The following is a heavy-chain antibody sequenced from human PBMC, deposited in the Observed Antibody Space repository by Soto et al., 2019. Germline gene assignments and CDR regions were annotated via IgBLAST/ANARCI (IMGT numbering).Heavy chain of an antibody. CDR3: AKDVGYFSNYYGMDV. CDR2: LSYDGSNK. CDR1: GFTFSTYG. Sequence: PXVSLRLSCAASGFTFSTYGMHWVRQAPGKGLEWVAVLSYDGSNKYYADSVKGRFTISRDNSKNTLYLQMNSLRAEDTAVYYCAKDVGYFSNYYGMDVWGQGTTVTVSS. D-gene: IGHD5-18*01. V-gene: IGHV3-30*18. J-gene: IGHJ6*02.